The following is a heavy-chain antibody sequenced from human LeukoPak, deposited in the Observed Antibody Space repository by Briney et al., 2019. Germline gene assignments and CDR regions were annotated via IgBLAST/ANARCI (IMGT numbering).Heavy chain of an antibody. CDR3: ARAFRARYFDL. J-gene: IGHJ2*01. D-gene: IGHD2/OR15-2a*01. Sequence: SETLSLTCTASGGSISSRSYYWGWIRQPPGKGLEWIGSIYYSGTTYYNPSLKGRVTISVDTSKNQFSLKLSSVTAADTAVYYCARAFRARYFDLWGRGTLVTVSS. V-gene: IGHV4-39*01. CDR2: IYYSGTT. CDR1: GGSISSRSYY.